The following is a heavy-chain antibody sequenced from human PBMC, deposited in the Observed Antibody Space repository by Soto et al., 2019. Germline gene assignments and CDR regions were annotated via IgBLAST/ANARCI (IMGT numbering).Heavy chain of an antibody. CDR1: GFTFSSYA. D-gene: IGHD2-2*01. J-gene: IGHJ4*02. CDR2: ISGSGGST. V-gene: IGHV3-23*01. CDR3: AKVMPPAAIPSFPSYYFDY. Sequence: EVQLLESGGGLVQPGGSLRLSCAASGFTFSSYAMSWVRQAPGKGLEWVSAISGSGGSTYYADSVKGRFTISRDNSKNTLYLQMNSLRAADTAVYYCAKVMPPAAIPSFPSYYFDYWGQGTLVTVSS.